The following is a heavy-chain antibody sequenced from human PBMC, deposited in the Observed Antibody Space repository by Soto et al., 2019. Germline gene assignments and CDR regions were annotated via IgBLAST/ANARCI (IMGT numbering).Heavy chain of an antibody. J-gene: IGHJ4*02. D-gene: IGHD6-19*01. CDR1: GGSISSSSYY. Sequence: AEPLSLTCTVSGGSISSSSYYWGWIRQPPGKGLEWIGSIYYSGSTYYNPSLKSRVTISVDTSKNQFSLKLSSVTAADTAVYYCSCHGSSGSYFYSRGQGNLVTVSS. CDR3: SCHGSSGSYFYS. V-gene: IGHV4-39*01. CDR2: IYYSGST.